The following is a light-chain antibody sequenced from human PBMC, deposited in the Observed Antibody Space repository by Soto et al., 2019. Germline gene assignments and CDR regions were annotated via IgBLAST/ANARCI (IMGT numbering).Light chain of an antibody. CDR1: QSISSW. V-gene: IGKV1-5*03. CDR2: KAS. J-gene: IGKJ4*01. CDR3: QQYNSYPLT. Sequence: DIQVTQSPSTRSESVGDRVTITCRASQSISSWLAWYQQKPGKAPKLLIYKASSLESGVPSRFSGSGSGTEFTLTISSLQPDDFATYYCQQYNSYPLTFGGGTKVDIK.